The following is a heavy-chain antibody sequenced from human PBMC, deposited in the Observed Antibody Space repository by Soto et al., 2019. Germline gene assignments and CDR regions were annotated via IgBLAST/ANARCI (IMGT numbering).Heavy chain of an antibody. CDR2: INEDSTYI. V-gene: IGHV3-21*02. CDR3: VRDLGRYFRSGYMDL. CDR1: GFAFNTYS. Sequence: EVQLVESGGGLVKPGGSLRLSCTASGFAFNTYSMNWVRQAPGKGLEWVSSINEDSTYIYYADSLRGQITIYRDNAKDSLFLQMNSLRPDDTAVYYCVRDLGRYFRSGYMDLWGDGATVTVSS. J-gene: IGHJ6*03. D-gene: IGHD3-9*01.